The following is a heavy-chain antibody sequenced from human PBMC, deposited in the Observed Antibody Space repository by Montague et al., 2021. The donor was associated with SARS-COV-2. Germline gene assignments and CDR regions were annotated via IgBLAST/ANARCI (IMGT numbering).Heavy chain of an antibody. J-gene: IGHJ6*02. D-gene: IGHD1-7*01. CDR3: ARGGHELRFGLDV. CDR1: GGSFSGYY. V-gene: IGHV4-34*01. Sequence: SETLSLTCAVYGGSFSGYYWSWIRQPPGKGLEWIGQIHHTGSTIYKPSLKSRVTISEDTSKNQFSLKMTSVTAADTAVYYCARGGHELRFGLDVWGQGTPVTVSS. CDR2: IHHTGST.